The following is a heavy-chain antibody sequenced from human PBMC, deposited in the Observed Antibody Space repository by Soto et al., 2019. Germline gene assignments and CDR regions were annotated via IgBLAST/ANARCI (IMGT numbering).Heavy chain of an antibody. Sequence: HVQLVQSGAEVKKPGASLKVSCKASGYTFISYGVSWVRQAPGQGLEWLGWISPYNGNTNYAQKFQGRITMTTGTSTSTVYMDLRSLRTDDTAVYYCARDQTKWITDAFDIWGQGTMVVVSS. V-gene: IGHV1-18*01. CDR3: ARDQTKWITDAFDI. CDR1: GYTFISYG. CDR2: ISPYNGNT. J-gene: IGHJ3*02. D-gene: IGHD2-2*03.